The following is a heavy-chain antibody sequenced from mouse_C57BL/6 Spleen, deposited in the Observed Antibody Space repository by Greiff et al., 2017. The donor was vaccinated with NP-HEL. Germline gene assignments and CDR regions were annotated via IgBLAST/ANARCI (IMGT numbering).Heavy chain of an antibody. V-gene: IGHV1-63*01. Sequence: VQLQQSGAELVRPGTSVKMSCKASGYTFTNYWIGWAKQRPGHGLEWIGDIYPGGGYTNYNEKFKGKATLTADKSSSTAYMQFSSPTSEDSAIYYCARSHYYGSSYDAMDYWGQGTSVTVSS. CDR1: GYTFTNYW. CDR3: ARSHYYGSSYDAMDY. J-gene: IGHJ4*01. CDR2: IYPGGGYT. D-gene: IGHD1-1*01.